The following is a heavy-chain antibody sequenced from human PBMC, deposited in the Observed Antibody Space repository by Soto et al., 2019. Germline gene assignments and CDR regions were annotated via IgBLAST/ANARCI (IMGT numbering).Heavy chain of an antibody. Sequence: QVQLVQSGAEVRKPGASVKVSCEASGYTFTSYDIYWVRQATGQGLEWMGWMNPNTGNSGYAQKFQGRDTMTSEASISTASMELSSLRSEDTAVYYCARRAETNGWNGFGADKYYFDFWGQGTLVTVSS. J-gene: IGHJ4*02. CDR2: MNPNTGNS. V-gene: IGHV1-8*01. D-gene: IGHD1-1*01. CDR1: GYTFTSYD. CDR3: ARRAETNGWNGFGADKYYFDF.